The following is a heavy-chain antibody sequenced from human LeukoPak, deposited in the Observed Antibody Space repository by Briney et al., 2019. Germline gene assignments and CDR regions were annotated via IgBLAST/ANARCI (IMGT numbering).Heavy chain of an antibody. CDR2: TCYRCKWYN. CDR1: GDSVSSNSAA. J-gene: IGHJ6*02. V-gene: IGHV6-1*01. D-gene: IGHD6-19*01. CDR3: ARDKSAAVAGANPYYYYGMDV. Sequence: SQTLTLTCAISGDSVSSNSAAWNWIRQSPSRGLEWLGRTCYRCKWYNHYAVSAKSRITINPDTSKNQFSLQLNSVTPEDTAVYYCARDKSAAVAGANPYYYYGMDVWGQGTTVTVSS.